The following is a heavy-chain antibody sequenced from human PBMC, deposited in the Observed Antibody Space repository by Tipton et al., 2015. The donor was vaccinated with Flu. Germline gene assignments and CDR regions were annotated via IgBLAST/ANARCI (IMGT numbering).Heavy chain of an antibody. J-gene: IGHJ5*02. CDR2: IFHTGST. CDR1: GDSINSDYY. V-gene: IGHV4-38-2*02. CDR3: ARRDYSNYVSDPKNWFYP. Sequence: TLSLTCTVSGDSINSDYYWGWIRQPPGKGLEWIGNIFHTGSTYHNPSLKGRVALSVDRSKNQFSLKVISVTAADTAAYYCARRDYSNYVSDPKNWFYPSGQGAPFTVSA. D-gene: IGHD4-11*01.